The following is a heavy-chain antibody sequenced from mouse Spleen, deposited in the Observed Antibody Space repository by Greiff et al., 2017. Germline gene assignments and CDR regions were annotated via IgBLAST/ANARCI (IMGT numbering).Heavy chain of an antibody. CDR3: ASYYGSSYVGY. J-gene: IGHJ2*01. Sequence: VQLKQSGPELVKPGASVKMSCKASGYTFTDYNMHWVKQSHGKSLEWIGYINPNNGGTSYNQKFKGKATLTVNKSSSTAYMELRSLTSEDSAVYYCASYYGSSYVGYWGQGTTLTVSS. CDR2: INPNNGGT. V-gene: IGHV1-22*01. D-gene: IGHD1-1*01. CDR1: GYTFTDYN.